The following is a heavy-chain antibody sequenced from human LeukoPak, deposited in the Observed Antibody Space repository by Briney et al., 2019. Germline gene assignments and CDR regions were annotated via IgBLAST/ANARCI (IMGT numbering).Heavy chain of an antibody. V-gene: IGHV4-4*07. CDR2: IYTSGST. Sequence: SETLSLTCTVSGGSISSYYWSWIRQPAGKGLEWIGRIYTSGSTNYNPSLKSRVTMSVDTSKNQFSLKLSSVTAADTAVYYCARPPSAGSYSFYYFDYWGQGTLVTVSS. J-gene: IGHJ4*02. CDR3: ARPPSAGSYSFYYFDY. CDR1: GGSISSYY. D-gene: IGHD3-10*01.